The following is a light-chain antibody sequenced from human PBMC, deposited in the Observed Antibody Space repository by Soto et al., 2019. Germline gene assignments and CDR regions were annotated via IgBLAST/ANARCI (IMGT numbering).Light chain of an antibody. Sequence: EIQRTQSSSTRSGSVGDRATIPCGASETIRSWLAWYQQKPGKAPQLLIYKASTSKSGVPSMLSGSGSGTVFTLTIRILQHDDSASYCCQQYDSYSTFGQGTKVDIK. V-gene: IGKV1-5*03. CDR2: KAS. CDR3: QQYDSYST. J-gene: IGKJ1*01. CDR1: ETIRSW.